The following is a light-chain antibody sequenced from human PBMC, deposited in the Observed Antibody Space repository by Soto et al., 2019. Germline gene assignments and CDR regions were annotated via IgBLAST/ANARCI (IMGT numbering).Light chain of an antibody. CDR3: QQYNNYWT. CDR1: QSCGTS. CDR2: KAS. Sequence: DLQMTQSPSTLSASVGDRVTITCRASQSCGTSLAWYQQRPGKAPNLLIYKASNLESGVPSRFSGNGSGTEFTLTISSVQPDDFATYYCQQYNNYWTFGQGTKVEIK. V-gene: IGKV1-5*03. J-gene: IGKJ1*01.